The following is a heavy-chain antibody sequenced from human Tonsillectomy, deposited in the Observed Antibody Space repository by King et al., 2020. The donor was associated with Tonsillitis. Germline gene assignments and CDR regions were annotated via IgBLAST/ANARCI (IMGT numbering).Heavy chain of an antibody. CDR3: ARDTYCSSTSCPGDV. CDR1: GFTFSSYS. J-gene: IGHJ6*02. Sequence: VQLVESGGGLVKPGGSLRLSCAASGFTFSSYSMNWVRQAPGKGLEWVSSISSSSSYIYYADSVKGRFTISRDNAKNSLYLQMNSLRAEDTAAYYWARDTYCSSTSCPGDVWGQGTTVTVSS. V-gene: IGHV3-21*01. CDR2: ISSSSSYI. D-gene: IGHD2-2*01.